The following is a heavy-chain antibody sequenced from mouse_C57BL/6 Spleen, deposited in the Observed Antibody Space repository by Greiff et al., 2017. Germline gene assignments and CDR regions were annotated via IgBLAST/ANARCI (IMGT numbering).Heavy chain of an antibody. CDR3: ARANYGSSCGFDY. V-gene: IGHV5-16*01. D-gene: IGHD1-1*01. J-gene: IGHJ2*01. CDR1: GFTFSDYY. Sequence: EVKLMESEGGLVQPGSSMKLSCTASGFTFSDYYMAWVRQVPEKGLEWVANINCDGSTIYYLDSLKSRFIISRDNAKNKLYLQMSSLTSEDTATYYCARANYGSSCGFDYWGQGTTLTVSS. CDR2: INCDGSTI.